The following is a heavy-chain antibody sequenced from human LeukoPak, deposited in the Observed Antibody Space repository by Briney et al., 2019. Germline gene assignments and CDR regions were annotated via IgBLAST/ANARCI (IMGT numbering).Heavy chain of an antibody. D-gene: IGHD5-24*01. J-gene: IGHJ4*02. CDR3: ARGQDGYNDY. CDR2: TDYRSKWYN. CDR1: GDSVSSNSAA. Sequence: SQTLSLTCAISGDSVSSNSAAWNWIRQSPSRGLEWLGRTDYRSKWYNIHALSVKSRITINPDTTENPFSLQLNSVTPEDTALYYCARGQDGYNDYWGQGTLVTVS. V-gene: IGHV6-1*01.